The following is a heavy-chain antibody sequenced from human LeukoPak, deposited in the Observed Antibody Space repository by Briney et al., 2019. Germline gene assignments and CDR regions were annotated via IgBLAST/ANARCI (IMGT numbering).Heavy chain of an antibody. Sequence: SETLSFTCTVSGGSISSGDYYWSWIRQPPGKGLEWIGYIYYSGSTYYNPSLKSRVTISVDTSKNQFSLKLSSVTAADTAVYYCAIFVDIVVIDAFDIWGQGTMVTVSS. D-gene: IGHD5-12*01. CDR3: AIFVDIVVIDAFDI. CDR2: IYYSGST. J-gene: IGHJ3*02. V-gene: IGHV4-30-4*01. CDR1: GGSISSGDYY.